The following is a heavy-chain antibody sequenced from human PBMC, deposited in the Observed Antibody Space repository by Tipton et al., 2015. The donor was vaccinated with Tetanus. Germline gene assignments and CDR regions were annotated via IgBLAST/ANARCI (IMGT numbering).Heavy chain of an antibody. CDR3: ARANYDSSKKGPFDS. CDR1: GASFSDYY. D-gene: IGHD1-7*01. CDR2: INHSGNT. J-gene: IGHJ4*02. V-gene: IGHV4-34*01. Sequence: GLVKPSKTLSLTCAVYGASFSDYYWSWIRQAPGKGLEWIGEINHSGNTNHNPSLKSRVTLSVDTSRNQFSLKLTAVTAADTAVYYCARANYDSSKKGPFDSWGQGSLVIVSS.